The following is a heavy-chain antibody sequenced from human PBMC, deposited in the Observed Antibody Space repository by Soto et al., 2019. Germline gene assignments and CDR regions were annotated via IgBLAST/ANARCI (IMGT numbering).Heavy chain of an antibody. V-gene: IGHV1-8*01. Sequence: QVQLVQSGAEVKKPGASVKVSCKASGYTFTNYDINWVRQATGQGLEWMGWMNPDSGDTRYAQEFQGSVTMTRDTSISTAYMELSSLRSEDTAVYYCARGRRDYYDSGDWVPLAYWGQGTLVIVSS. CDR1: GYTFTNYD. J-gene: IGHJ4*02. CDR3: ARGRRDYYDSGDWVPLAY. CDR2: MNPDSGDT. D-gene: IGHD3-22*01.